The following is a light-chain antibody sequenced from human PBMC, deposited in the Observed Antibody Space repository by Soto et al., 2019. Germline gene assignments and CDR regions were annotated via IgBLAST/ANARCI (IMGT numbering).Light chain of an antibody. CDR1: QSVSSY. J-gene: IGKJ1*01. CDR3: QQRSTWPVT. CDR2: DAS. Sequence: EIVLTQSPGTLSLSPGERATLSCRASQSVSSYLAWYQQKPGQAPRLLIYDASTRATGISARFSGSGYGTDFTLTISSLEPEDVAVYYCQQRSTWPVTFGQGTKVEVK. V-gene: IGKV3-11*01.